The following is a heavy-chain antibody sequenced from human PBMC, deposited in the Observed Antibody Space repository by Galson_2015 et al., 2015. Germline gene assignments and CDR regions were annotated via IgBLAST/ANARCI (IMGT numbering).Heavy chain of an antibody. V-gene: IGHV3-30*01. D-gene: IGHD3-3*01. CDR3: ARDVYYDFWSGPSGFDY. CDR1: GFTFSSYA. CDR2: ISYDGSNK. J-gene: IGHJ4*02. Sequence: SLRLSCAASGFTFSSYAMHWVRQAPGKGLEWVAVISYDGSNKYYADSVKGRFTISRDNSKNTLYLQMNSLRAEDTAVYYCARDVYYDFWSGPSGFDYWGQGTLVTVSS.